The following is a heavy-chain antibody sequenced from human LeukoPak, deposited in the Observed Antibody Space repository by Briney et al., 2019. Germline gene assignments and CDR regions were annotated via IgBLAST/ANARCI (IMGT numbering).Heavy chain of an antibody. CDR3: AKEDEYYYDSSGYSYFDY. CDR1: GFTFSSYG. D-gene: IGHD3-22*01. J-gene: IGHJ4*02. V-gene: IGHV3-33*06. CDR2: IWYDGSNK. Sequence: PGGSLRLSCAASGFTFSSYGMHWVRQAPGKGLEWVAVIWYDGSNKYYVDSVKGRFTISRDNSKNTLYLQMNSLRAEDTAVYYCAKEDEYYYDSSGYSYFDYWGQGTLVTVSP.